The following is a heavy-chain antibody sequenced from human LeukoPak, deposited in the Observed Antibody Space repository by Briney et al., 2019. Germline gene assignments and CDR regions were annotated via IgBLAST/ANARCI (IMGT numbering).Heavy chain of an antibody. CDR2: ISHSGSS. D-gene: IGHD7-27*01. J-gene: IGHJ4*02. CDR1: GYSVSSGYY. Sequence: SETLSLTCAVSGYSVSSGYYWGWIRQTPRKGLGWIATISHSGSSYYNPSLKSRVTISLDTSKNQFSLRLSSVTAADTAVYYCARLGNGDYVDYWGQGTLVTVSS. V-gene: IGHV4-38-2*01. CDR3: ARLGNGDYVDY.